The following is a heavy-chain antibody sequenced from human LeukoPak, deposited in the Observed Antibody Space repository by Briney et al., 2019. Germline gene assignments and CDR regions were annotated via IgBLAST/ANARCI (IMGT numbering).Heavy chain of an antibody. D-gene: IGHD2-2*01. J-gene: IGHJ4*02. CDR3: ARRYCSSTSCYAFDY. CDR1: GGSFSGYY. Sequence: SETLSLTCAVYGGSFSGYYWSWIRQPPGKGLEWIGEINHSGSTNYNPSLKSRVTISVDTPKNQFSLKLSSVTAADTAVYYCARRYCSSTSCYAFDYWGQGTLVTVSS. CDR2: INHSGST. V-gene: IGHV4-34*01.